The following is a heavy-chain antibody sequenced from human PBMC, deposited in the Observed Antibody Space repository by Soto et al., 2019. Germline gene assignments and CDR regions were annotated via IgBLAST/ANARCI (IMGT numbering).Heavy chain of an antibody. CDR3: AKVKTWTYLDF. J-gene: IGHJ4*02. Sequence: VGSLRLSCAASGFTFTNYAMTWVRQAPGRGLEWVSSISGSGETTYYADAVEGRFTISRDNSKNPLYLQMNSLRAEDTALYYCAKVKTWTYLDFWGQGTLVTVS. V-gene: IGHV3-23*01. CDR2: ISGSGETT. D-gene: IGHD5-12*01. CDR1: GFTFTNYA.